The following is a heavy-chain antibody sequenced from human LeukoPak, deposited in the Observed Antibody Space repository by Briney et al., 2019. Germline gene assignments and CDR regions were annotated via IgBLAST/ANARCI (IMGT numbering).Heavy chain of an antibody. CDR3: AREVVPAANYYYYYMDV. CDR1: GYTFTSYG. V-gene: IGHV1-18*01. CDR2: ISAYNGNT. J-gene: IGHJ6*03. D-gene: IGHD2-2*01. Sequence: GASVKVSCKASGYTFTSYGISWVRQAPGQGLEWLGWISAYNGNTNDAQKLQGRVTMTTDTYTSTAYMELRSLRSDDTAVYYCAREVVPAANYYYYYMDVWGKGTTVTVSS.